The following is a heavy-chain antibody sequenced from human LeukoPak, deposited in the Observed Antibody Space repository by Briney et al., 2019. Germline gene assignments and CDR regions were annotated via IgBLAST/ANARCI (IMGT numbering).Heavy chain of an antibody. CDR2: IIPIFGTA. J-gene: IGHJ5*02. CDR3: ARDGLWFGGVINP. D-gene: IGHD3-10*01. Sequence: ASVKVSCKASGGTFSSYAISWVRQAPGQGLGWMGGIIPIFGTANYAQKLQGRVTMTTDTSTSTAYMELRSLRSDDTAVYYCARDGLWFGGVINPWGQGTLVTVSS. V-gene: IGHV1-69*05. CDR1: GGTFSSYA.